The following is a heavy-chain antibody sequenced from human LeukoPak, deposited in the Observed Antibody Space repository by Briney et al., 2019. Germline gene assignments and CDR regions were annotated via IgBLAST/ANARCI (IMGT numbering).Heavy chain of an antibody. V-gene: IGHV1-3*01. D-gene: IGHD2-21*02. CDR3: ARGAPRASYCGGDCSVYFDY. Sequence: ASVKVSCKASGYTFTSYAMHWVRQAPGQRLEWMGWINAGNGNTKYSQKFQGRVTITRDTSASTAYMELSSLRSEDTAVYYCARGAPRASYCGGDCSVYFDYWGQGTLVTVSS. CDR2: INAGNGNT. J-gene: IGHJ4*02. CDR1: GYTFTSYA.